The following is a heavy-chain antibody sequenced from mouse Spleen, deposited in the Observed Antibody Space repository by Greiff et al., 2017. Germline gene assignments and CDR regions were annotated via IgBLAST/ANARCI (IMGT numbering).Heavy chain of an antibody. CDR2: INPNNGGT. V-gene: IGHV1-22*01. D-gene: IGHD3-3*01. CDR3: ARWKGLRPYAMDY. Sequence: VQLQQSGPELVKPGASVKMSCKASGYTFTDYNMHWVKQSHGKSLEWIGYINPNNGGTSYNQKFKGKATLTVNKSSSTAYMELRSLTSEDSAVYYCARWKGLRPYAMDYWGQGTSVTVSS. J-gene: IGHJ4*01. CDR1: GYTFTDYN.